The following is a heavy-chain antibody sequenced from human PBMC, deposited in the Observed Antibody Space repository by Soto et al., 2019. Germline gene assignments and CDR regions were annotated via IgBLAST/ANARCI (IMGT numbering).Heavy chain of an antibody. J-gene: IGHJ6*02. CDR1: GFTFSSYA. CDR3: ARDISSGWYEDYYYYGMDV. Sequence: QVQLVESGGGVVQPGRSLRLSCAASGFTFSSYAMHWVRQAPGKGLEWVAVISYDGSNKYYADSVKGRFTISRDNSKNTLYLQMNSLRAEDTAVYYCARDISSGWYEDYYYYGMDVWGQGTTVTVSS. D-gene: IGHD6-19*01. CDR2: ISYDGSNK. V-gene: IGHV3-30-3*01.